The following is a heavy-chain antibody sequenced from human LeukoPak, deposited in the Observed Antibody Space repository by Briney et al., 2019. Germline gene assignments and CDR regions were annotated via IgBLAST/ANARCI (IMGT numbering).Heavy chain of an antibody. Sequence: PGGSLRLSCVVSGFTSSSYWMHWVRQAPGKGLVWVSRINTDGSSTKCADSVKGRFSISRDNAKNTLYLQMDSLRAEDTAVYYCARAQLYYHGSGSYYTPTDYWGQGTLVAVSS. CDR1: GFTSSSYW. J-gene: IGHJ4*02. CDR3: ARAQLYYHGSGSYYTPTDY. CDR2: INTDGSST. D-gene: IGHD3-10*01. V-gene: IGHV3-74*01.